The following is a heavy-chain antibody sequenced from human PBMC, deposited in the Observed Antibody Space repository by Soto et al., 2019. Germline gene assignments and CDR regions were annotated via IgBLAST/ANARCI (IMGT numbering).Heavy chain of an antibody. CDR2: ISSSSSYI. J-gene: IGHJ3*02. D-gene: IGHD6-19*01. CDR3: ARGRPWLLPGDAFDI. V-gene: IGHV3-21*01. Sequence: GGSLRLSCAASGFTFSSYSMNWVRQAPGKGLEWVSSISSSSSYIYYADSVKGRFTISRDNAKNSLYLQMNSLRAEDTAVYYCARGRPWLLPGDAFDIWGQGTMVTVSS. CDR1: GFTFSSYS.